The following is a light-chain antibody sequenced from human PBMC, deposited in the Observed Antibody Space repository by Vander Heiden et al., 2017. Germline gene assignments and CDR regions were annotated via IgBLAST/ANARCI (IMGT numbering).Light chain of an antibody. Sequence: QSVLTQPPSASGTPGQKVSMSCSGSSSNIGKNDVSWYEQLPGTASKLLIYRSDQRPSGVPDRFSGSKSGTSASLAIGGLRSEDEATYYCATWDDSLSSPVFGGGTKLTV. J-gene: IGLJ3*02. CDR3: ATWDDSLSSPV. CDR2: RSD. CDR1: SSNIGKND. V-gene: IGLV1-47*01.